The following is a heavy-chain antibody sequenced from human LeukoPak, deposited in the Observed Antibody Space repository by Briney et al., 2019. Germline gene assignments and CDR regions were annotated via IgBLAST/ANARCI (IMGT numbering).Heavy chain of an antibody. Sequence: ASVKVSCKASPYTLTDYYIHWVRQAPGQGLEWLGKLNPTDDTTTYAHKFHDSVTMTRDTSTNTVYMELSSLRSEDTAVYYCARGRTHGGSGIYYGMDVWGQGTTVTVSS. CDR2: LNPTDDTT. V-gene: IGHV1-46*01. J-gene: IGHJ6*02. CDR1: PYTLTDYY. D-gene: IGHD3-10*01. CDR3: ARGRTHGGSGIYYGMDV.